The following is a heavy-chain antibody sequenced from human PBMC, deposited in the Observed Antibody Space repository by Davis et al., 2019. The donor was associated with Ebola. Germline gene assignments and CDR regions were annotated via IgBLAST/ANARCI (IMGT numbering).Heavy chain of an antibody. V-gene: IGHV3-7*03. J-gene: IGHJ6*02. CDR2: IKQDGSEK. CDR3: ARGSSSWYDYYYGMDV. D-gene: IGHD6-13*01. Sequence: GESLKISCAASGFTFSNYWMSWVRQAPGKGLECVANIKQDGSEKYYVDSVRGRFTISRDNAKNSLYLQMNSLRAEDTAVYYCARGSSSWYDYYYGMDVWGQGSTVTVSS. CDR1: GFTFSNYW.